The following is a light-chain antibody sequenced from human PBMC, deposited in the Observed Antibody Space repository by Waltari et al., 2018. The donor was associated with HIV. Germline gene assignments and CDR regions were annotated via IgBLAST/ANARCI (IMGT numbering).Light chain of an antibody. CDR3: QQYYNIPRT. CDR1: QVISNS. V-gene: IGKV1-NL1*01. J-gene: IGKJ2*01. CDR2: DAS. Sequence: DIQMTQSPSSLSASVGDRVTITCRASQVISNSLAWYQQRPGKAPKLRVYDASRLESGVPSRISGSGGGTDFTLTITTLQPEDFATYFCQQYYNIPRTFGQGTEVEV.